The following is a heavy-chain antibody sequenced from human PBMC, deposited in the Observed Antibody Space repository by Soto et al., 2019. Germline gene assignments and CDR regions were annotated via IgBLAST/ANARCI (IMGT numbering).Heavy chain of an antibody. D-gene: IGHD3-22*01. Sequence: PGESLRLSCAASHLTFKNAWMNWVRQAPGKEPEWVGRIKSKTDRGTTDYAAPVKGRFSISSDDSKNTLYLQMNSLKTEDSAVYYFSPYYYDSSGKNWYFYLWGRGTLVTVSS. CDR3: SPYYYDSSGKNWYFYL. CDR1: HLTFKNAW. V-gene: IGHV3-15*07. J-gene: IGHJ2*01. CDR2: IKSKTDRGTT.